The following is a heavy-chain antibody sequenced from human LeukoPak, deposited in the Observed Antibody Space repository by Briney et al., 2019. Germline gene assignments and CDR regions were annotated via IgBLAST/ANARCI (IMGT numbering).Heavy chain of an antibody. V-gene: IGHV4-39*01. Sequence: PSETLSLTCTVSGGSISSSSYYWGWIRQPPGKGLAWIGSIYYSGSTYYNPSLKSRVTISVDTSKNQFSLKLSSVTAADTAVYYCARRDVVVVAGYFDYWGQGTLVTVSS. J-gene: IGHJ4*02. CDR2: IYYSGST. CDR1: GGSISSSSYY. CDR3: ARRDVVVVAGYFDY. D-gene: IGHD2-15*01.